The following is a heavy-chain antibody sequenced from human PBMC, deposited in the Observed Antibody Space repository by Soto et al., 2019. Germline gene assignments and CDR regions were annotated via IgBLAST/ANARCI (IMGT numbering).Heavy chain of an antibody. CDR2: IRSKAYGGTT. J-gene: IGHJ3*02. D-gene: IGHD6-13*01. Sequence: GGSLRLSCTASGFTFGDYAMSWFRQAPGKGLEWVGFIRSKAYGGTTEYAASVKGRFTISRDDSKSIAYLQMNSLKTEDTAVYYCTRARGPIAAAGGFDAFDIWGQGTMVTVSS. CDR1: GFTFGDYA. V-gene: IGHV3-49*03. CDR3: TRARGPIAAAGGFDAFDI.